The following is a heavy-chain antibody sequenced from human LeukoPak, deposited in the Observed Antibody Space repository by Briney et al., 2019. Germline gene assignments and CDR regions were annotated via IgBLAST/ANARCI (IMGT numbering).Heavy chain of an antibody. CDR2: ISGSGGST. Sequence: GGSLRLSCAPSGFASSRYAMSWVRQAPGGGLEWVSAISGSGGSTYYADSVKGRFTISRDNSKNTLYLQMNSLRAEDTAVYYCANGLYAFDIWGQGTMVTVSS. J-gene: IGHJ3*02. CDR1: GFASSRYA. V-gene: IGHV3-23*01. CDR3: ANGLYAFDI.